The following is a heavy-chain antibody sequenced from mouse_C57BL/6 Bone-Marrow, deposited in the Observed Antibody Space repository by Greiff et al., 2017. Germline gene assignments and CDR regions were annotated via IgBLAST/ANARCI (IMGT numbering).Heavy chain of an antibody. V-gene: IGHV1-81*01. J-gene: IGHJ1*03. D-gene: IGHD1-1*01. CDR3: ARGYYYGSGYWYFDV. CDR2: IYPRSGNT. CDR1: GYTFTSYG. Sequence: QVQLQQSGAELARPGASVKLSCKASGYTFTSYGISWVKQRTGQGLEWIGEIYPRSGNTYYNEKFKGKATLTADKSSSTAYMELRSLTSEDSAVYFCARGYYYGSGYWYFDVWGTGTTVTVSS.